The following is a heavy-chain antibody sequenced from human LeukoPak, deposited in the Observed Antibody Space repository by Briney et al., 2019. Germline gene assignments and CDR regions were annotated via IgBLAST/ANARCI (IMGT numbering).Heavy chain of an antibody. CDR2: INPNSGGT. J-gene: IGHJ5*02. CDR1: GYTFTGYY. CDR3: ARGFAAAGTGWFDP. Sequence: VASVKVSCKASGYTFTGYYMHWVRQAPGQGLEWMGWINPNSGGTNYAQKFQGWVTMTRDTSISTAYMELSRLRSDDTAVYYCARGFAAAGTGWFDPWGQGTLVTVSS. V-gene: IGHV1-2*04. D-gene: IGHD6-13*01.